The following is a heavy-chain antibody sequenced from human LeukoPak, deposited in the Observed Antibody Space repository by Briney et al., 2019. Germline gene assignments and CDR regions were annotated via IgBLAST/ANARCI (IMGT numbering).Heavy chain of an antibody. D-gene: IGHD3-22*01. CDR3: AKDYYDSSGYYSAFDI. Sequence: PGRSLRLSCAASGFTFSSYGMHWVRQAPGKGLEWVAVISYDGSNKYYADSVKGRFTISRDNSKNTLYLQMNSLRAEGTAVYYCAKDYYDSSGYYSAFDIWGQGTMVTVSS. CDR1: GFTFSSYG. V-gene: IGHV3-30*18. J-gene: IGHJ3*02. CDR2: ISYDGSNK.